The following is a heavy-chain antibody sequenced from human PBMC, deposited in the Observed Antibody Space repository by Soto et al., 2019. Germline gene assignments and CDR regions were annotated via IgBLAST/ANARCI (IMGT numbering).Heavy chain of an antibody. V-gene: IGHV5-51*01. J-gene: IGHJ4*02. D-gene: IGHD3-16*01. CDR3: ARRATYYHYFDY. CDR2: IYPGDSDT. Sequence: EVQLVQSGAEVKKPGESLKISCKGSGYSFTSDWIARVRQMPGKGLEYMGIIYPGDSDTRYSPSFQGQVTISADKSTSTAYVQWSSLKASDTAMYYCARRATYYHYFDYWGQGTLVTVSS. CDR1: GYSFTSDW.